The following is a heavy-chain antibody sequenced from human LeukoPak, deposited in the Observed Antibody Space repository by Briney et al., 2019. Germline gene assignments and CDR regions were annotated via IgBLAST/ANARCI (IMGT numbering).Heavy chain of an antibody. CDR1: GGSISSYY. J-gene: IGHJ6*03. V-gene: IGHV4-59*01. D-gene: IGHD4-17*01. CDR2: IYYSGST. CDR3: ASHDYGDDYYYYYMDV. Sequence: SETLSLTCTVSGGSISSYYWSWIRQPPGKGQEWIGYIYYSGSTNYNPSLKSRVTISVDTSKNQFSLKLSSVTAADTAVYYCASHDYGDDYYYYYMDVWSKGTTVTVSS.